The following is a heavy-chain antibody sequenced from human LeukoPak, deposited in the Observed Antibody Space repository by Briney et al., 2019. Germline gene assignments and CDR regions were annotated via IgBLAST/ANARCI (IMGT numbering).Heavy chain of an antibody. J-gene: IGHJ5*02. CDR1: GFTFSDYY. CDR2: IGTSSSYT. Sequence: GSLRLSCAASGFTFSDYYMSWVRQAPGKGLEWISYIGTSSSYTNYADSVKGRFTISRDNAKNSLYLQMNSLRAEDTAVYYCARGFQTFDPWGQGTLVTVSS. CDR3: ARGFQTFDP. V-gene: IGHV3-11*06.